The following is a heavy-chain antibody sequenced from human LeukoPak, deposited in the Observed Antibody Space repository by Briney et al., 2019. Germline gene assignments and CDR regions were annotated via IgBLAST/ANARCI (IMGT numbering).Heavy chain of an antibody. Sequence: GGSLRLSCAASGFTFSSYAMNWVRQAPGKGLEWVSAISGSGGSTSYADSVKGRFTISRDNSKNTLFLQMNSLRAEDTAVYYCAKAATNYFHSSGSRWTDYWGQGTLVTVSS. CDR3: AKAATNYFHSSGSRWTDY. D-gene: IGHD3-22*01. V-gene: IGHV3-23*01. CDR2: ISGSGGST. CDR1: GFTFSSYA. J-gene: IGHJ4*02.